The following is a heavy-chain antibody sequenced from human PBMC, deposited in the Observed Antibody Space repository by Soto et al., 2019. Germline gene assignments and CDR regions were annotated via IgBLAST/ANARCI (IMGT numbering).Heavy chain of an antibody. CDR2: ISYDGSNK. J-gene: IGHJ4*02. CDR1: GFTFSSYA. V-gene: IGHV3-30-3*01. D-gene: IGHD3-3*01. CDR3: ARGIFGVLGDFDY. Sequence: QVQLVESGGGVVQPGRSLRLSCAASGFTFSSYAMHWVRQAPGKGLEWVAVISYDGSNKYYADSVKGRFTISRDDSKNTLYLQMNSLRAEDTAVYYCARGIFGVLGDFDYWGQGTLVTVSS.